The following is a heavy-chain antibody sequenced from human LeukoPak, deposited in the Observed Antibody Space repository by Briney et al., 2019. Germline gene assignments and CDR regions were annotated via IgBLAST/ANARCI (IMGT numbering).Heavy chain of an antibody. D-gene: IGHD1-26*01. Sequence: PGGSLRLSCTVSGFAFSGYAMSWVRQAPGKGPEWVSSIDARGDVTYSADSVKGRFTISRDNSKRTLFLQMNSLRAEDTAVYYCAKVHYTASFPGSFPGRNYFDSWGQGSLVTVSS. V-gene: IGHV3-23*01. CDR2: IDARGDVT. CDR3: AKVHYTASFPGSFPGRNYFDS. J-gene: IGHJ4*02. CDR1: GFAFSGYA.